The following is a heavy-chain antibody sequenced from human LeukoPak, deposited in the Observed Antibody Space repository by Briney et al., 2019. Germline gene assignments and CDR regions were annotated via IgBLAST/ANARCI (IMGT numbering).Heavy chain of an antibody. V-gene: IGHV4-34*01. CDR2: IHHSGST. CDR3: ARAGIAVAGTPSISTY. CDR1: GGSFSGYY. D-gene: IGHD6-19*01. J-gene: IGHJ4*02. Sequence: SETLSLTCAVYGGSFSGYYWSWIRQPPGKGLEWIGEIHHSGSTNYNPSLKSRVTISLDTSKNQFSLKLSSVTAADTAVYYCARAGIAVAGTPSISTYWGQGTLVTVSS.